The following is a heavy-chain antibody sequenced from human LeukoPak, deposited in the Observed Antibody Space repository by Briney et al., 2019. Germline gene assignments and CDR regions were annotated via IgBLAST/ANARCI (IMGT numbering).Heavy chain of an antibody. CDR2: IQRDGSSP. CDR1: GFAYSGSS. J-gene: IGHJ4*02. CDR3: ARHDPHLYY. V-gene: IGHV3-74*01. Sequence: HSGGSLRLSCTASGFAYSGSSMHWVRQAPGKGLEWVSGIQRDGSSPTYADSVKGRFTISRDNAKGSVYLQVNILRAEDTAVYYCARHDPHLYYWGQGTLVTVSS.